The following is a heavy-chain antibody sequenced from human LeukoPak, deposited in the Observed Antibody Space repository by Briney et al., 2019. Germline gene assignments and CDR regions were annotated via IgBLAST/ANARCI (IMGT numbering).Heavy chain of an antibody. J-gene: IGHJ4*02. V-gene: IGHV3-23*01. CDR2: IRDNVGST. CDR3: ARDRGSHFPVSNFDY. D-gene: IGHD2/OR15-2a*01. Sequence: PGGSLRLSCVVSGFTFSSYGMSWVRQAPGKGLEWVSGIRDNVGSTYYADSVKGRFTISRDNSKNTLYLQMNSLRAEDTVVYYCARDRGSHFPVSNFDYWGQGTLVTVSS. CDR1: GFTFSSYG.